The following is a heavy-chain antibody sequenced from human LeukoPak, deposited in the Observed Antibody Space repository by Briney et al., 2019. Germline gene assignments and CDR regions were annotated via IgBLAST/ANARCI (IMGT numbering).Heavy chain of an antibody. V-gene: IGHV3-7*01. CDR1: GFTFGDYA. CDR3: ARGHIGMDV. CDR2: IKQDGSEK. D-gene: IGHD5-12*01. Sequence: PGGSLRLSCTASGFTFGDYAMSWVRHAPGKGLEWVANIKQDGSEKNYVDSVKGRFTISRDNAKNSLDLQMNRLRAEDTAVYYCARGHIGMDVWGKGTTVTVSS. J-gene: IGHJ6*04.